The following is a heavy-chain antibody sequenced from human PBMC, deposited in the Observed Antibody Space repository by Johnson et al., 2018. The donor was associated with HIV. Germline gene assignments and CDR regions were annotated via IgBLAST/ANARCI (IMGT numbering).Heavy chain of an antibody. CDR1: GFTFADYA. CDR2: IRSKAYGGTT. J-gene: IGHJ3*02. Sequence: VQLVESGGGLVQPGRSLRLSCTASGFTFADYAMNWFRQAPGKGLEWVGFIRSKAYGGTTEYAASVKGRFTISRDDSKSIAYLQMNSLKTEDTGVYYCTTFERLDPWLVPPHAFDIWGQGTMVTVS. CDR3: TTFERLDPWLVPPHAFDI. D-gene: IGHD6-19*01. V-gene: IGHV3-49*03.